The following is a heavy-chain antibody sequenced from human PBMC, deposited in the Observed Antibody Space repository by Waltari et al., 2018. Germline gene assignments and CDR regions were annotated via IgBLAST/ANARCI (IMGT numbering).Heavy chain of an antibody. V-gene: IGHV1-69*01. Sequence: QVPLVQSGAEVPKPGSSVKVSCQASGGTFSSYAISWVRQAPGQGLEWMGGIIPICGTANYAQKFQGRVTITADESTSTAYMELSSLRSEDTAVYYCARVWSNWFDPWGQGTLVTVSS. CDR2: IIPICGTA. J-gene: IGHJ5*02. CDR1: GGTFSSYA. D-gene: IGHD3-10*01. CDR3: ARVWSNWFDP.